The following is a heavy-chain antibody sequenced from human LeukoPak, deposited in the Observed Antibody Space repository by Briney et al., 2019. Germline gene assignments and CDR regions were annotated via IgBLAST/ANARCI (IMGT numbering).Heavy chain of an antibody. Sequence: ASVKVSCKASGYTFTGYYMHWVRQAPGQGLEWMGWINPNSGDTNYSQKFQGRVSMTRDTSISTAYMELSRLRSDDTAVYYCARFVVAPYYYMDVWGKGTTVTVS. V-gene: IGHV1-2*02. CDR3: ARFVVAPYYYMDV. CDR1: GYTFTGYY. CDR2: INPNSGDT. D-gene: IGHD2-2*01. J-gene: IGHJ6*03.